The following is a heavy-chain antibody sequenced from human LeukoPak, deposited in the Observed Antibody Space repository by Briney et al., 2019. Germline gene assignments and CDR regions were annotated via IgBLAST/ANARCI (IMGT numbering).Heavy chain of an antibody. CDR3: ARAPTRHRGLLDY. Sequence: EASVKVSCKASGGTFSSYAISWVRQAPGQGLEWMGGIIPIFGTANYAQKFQGRVTITTDESTSTAYMELSSLRSEDTAVYYCARAPTRHRGLLDYWGQGTLVTVSS. CDR1: GGTFSSYA. D-gene: IGHD3-10*01. CDR2: IIPIFGTA. J-gene: IGHJ4*02. V-gene: IGHV1-69*05.